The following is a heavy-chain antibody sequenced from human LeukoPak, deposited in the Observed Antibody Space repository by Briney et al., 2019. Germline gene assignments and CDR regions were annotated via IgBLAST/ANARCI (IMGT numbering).Heavy chain of an antibody. CDR3: AREPYSYGPHFDY. D-gene: IGHD5-18*01. CDR1: GFTFCSYS. V-gene: IGHV3-21*01. CDR2: ISSSSSYI. Sequence: GGSLRLSCAASGFTFCSYSMNWVRQAPGQGLECVSSISSSSSYIYYADSVKGRFTISRDNAKNSLYLQMNSLRAEDTAVYYCAREPYSYGPHFDYWGQGTLVTVSS. J-gene: IGHJ4*02.